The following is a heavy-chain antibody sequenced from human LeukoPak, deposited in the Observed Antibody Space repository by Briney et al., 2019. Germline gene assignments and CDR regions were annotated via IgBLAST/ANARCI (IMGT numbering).Heavy chain of an antibody. J-gene: IGHJ4*02. CDR1: GFSLSSRGMC. D-gene: IGHD1-14*01. CDR2: LDWDDDK. CDR3: ARMRYTRAGDFDFDY. V-gene: IGHV2-70*11. Sequence: ESGPALVKPTQTLTLTCTFSGFSLSSRGMCVSWIRQPPGKALEWLARLDWDDDKYYSTSLKTRLTISKDTSKNQVVLTMTNMDPVDTATYYCARMRYTRAGDFDFDYWGQGTLVTVSS.